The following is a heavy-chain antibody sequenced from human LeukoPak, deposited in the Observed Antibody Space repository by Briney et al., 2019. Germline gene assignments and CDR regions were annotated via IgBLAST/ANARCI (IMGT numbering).Heavy chain of an antibody. D-gene: IGHD1-26*01. V-gene: IGHV1-69*13. CDR1: GGTFSSYA. CDR2: IIPIFGTA. Sequence: SVKVSCKASGGTFSSYATSWVRQAPGQGLEWMGGIIPIFGTANYAQKFQGRVTITADESTSTAYMELSSLRSEDTAVYYCARDRGSGSYAGYFDYWGQGTLVTVSS. J-gene: IGHJ4*02. CDR3: ARDRGSGSYAGYFDY.